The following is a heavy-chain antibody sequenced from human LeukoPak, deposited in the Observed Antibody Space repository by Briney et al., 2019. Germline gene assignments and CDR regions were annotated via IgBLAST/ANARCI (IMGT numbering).Heavy chain of an antibody. CDR1: GGSIRSSYYY. V-gene: IGHV4-39*07. D-gene: IGHD5-18*01. CDR2: IYDSGST. CDR3: ASGYSYGRHDY. Sequence: PSETLSLTCTVSGGSIRSSYYYWGWIRQPPGKGLEWIGSIYDSGSTYYNPSLKSRVTISVDTSKNQFSLKLSSVTAADTAVYYCASGYSYGRHDYWGQGTLVTVSS. J-gene: IGHJ4*02.